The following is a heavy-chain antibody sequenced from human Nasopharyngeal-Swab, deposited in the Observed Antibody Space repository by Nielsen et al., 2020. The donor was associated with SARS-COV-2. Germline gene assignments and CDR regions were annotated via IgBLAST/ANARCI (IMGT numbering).Heavy chain of an antibody. V-gene: IGHV3-53*01. Sequence: GESLKISCAVSGLTVSSTYMSWVRQAPGKGLEWVSVTEIGGTTHYADSVKGRFTISRDNAKNTLYLQMNSLRAEDTALYYCVRATNLGGSLWVPDYWGQGTLVTVSS. CDR2: TEIGGTT. CDR3: VRATNLGGSLWVPDY. D-gene: IGHD5-12*01. CDR1: GLTVSSTY. J-gene: IGHJ4*02.